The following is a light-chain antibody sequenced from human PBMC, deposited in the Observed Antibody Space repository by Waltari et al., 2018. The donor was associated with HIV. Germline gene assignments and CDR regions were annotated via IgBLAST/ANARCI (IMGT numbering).Light chain of an antibody. CDR2: DIS. J-gene: IGLJ1*01. CDR3: GTWDSSLSAVV. CDR1: TSNIGNNY. V-gene: IGLV1-51*01. Sequence: QSVLTQPPSVSAAPGQKVTISCSGSTSNIGNNYVSWHQRLPGTAPKLLIYDISERPSRVPDRFSGSKSGTSATLGITGRQTGDEADYYCGTWDSSLSAVVFGTGTKVTVL.